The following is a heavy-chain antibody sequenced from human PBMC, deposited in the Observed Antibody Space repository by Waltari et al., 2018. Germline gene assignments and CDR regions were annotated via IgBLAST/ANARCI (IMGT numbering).Heavy chain of an antibody. Sequence: VLVKPSGTLSLTCTVSGDSMSSGDWWSWVRQPPEKGLEWIGQIQRSGRTNYNPSLESRVTISIDTSNNHFSLKVTSTTAADTAVYYCARDRGRGIYLDSWGRGTLVTVSP. D-gene: IGHD2-15*01. CDR2: IQRSGRT. CDR3: ARDRGRGIYLDS. J-gene: IGHJ4*02. CDR1: GDSMSSGDW. V-gene: IGHV4-4*02.